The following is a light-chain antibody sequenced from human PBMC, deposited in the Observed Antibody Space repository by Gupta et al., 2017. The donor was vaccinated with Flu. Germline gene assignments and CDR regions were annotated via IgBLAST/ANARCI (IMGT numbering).Light chain of an antibody. CDR2: GNN. J-gene: IGLJ2*01. Sequence: QSMLTQPPSASGAPGQTVTISCSGTSSNIGANFVAWYRQLPGMAPRLLLYGNNQRASWVPDRFSGSKSGTSASLVIGGLRSEDEGRYYCAAWDDRLSGYEVFGGGTQLTVL. V-gene: IGLV1-47*01. CDR3: AAWDDRLSGYEV. CDR1: SSNIGANF.